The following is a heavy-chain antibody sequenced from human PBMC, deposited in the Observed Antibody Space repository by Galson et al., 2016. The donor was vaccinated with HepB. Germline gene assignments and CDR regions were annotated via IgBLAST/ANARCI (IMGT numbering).Heavy chain of an antibody. V-gene: IGHV4-38-2*01. CDR3: ARDLSWGMDV. J-gene: IGHJ6*02. Sequence: SETLSLTCAVSGYSISSGYYWTWIRQPPGKGLQWIGSMYHSGNTYYNPSLKSRVTISVDTPKNQFSLKVSSVTAADTAVYYCARDLSWGMDVWGQGTTVTVSS. CDR1: GYSISSGYY. D-gene: IGHD5/OR15-5a*01. CDR2: MYHSGNT.